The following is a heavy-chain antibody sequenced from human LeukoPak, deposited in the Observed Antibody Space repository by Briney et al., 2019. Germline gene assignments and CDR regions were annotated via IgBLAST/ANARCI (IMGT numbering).Heavy chain of an antibody. CDR1: GYSFTSYW. CDR3: ARRVATAFNWFDP. J-gene: IGHJ5*02. V-gene: IGHV5-51*01. Sequence: GDSLKISAKGSGYSFTSYWIGWVRQMPEKGLEWMGIIYPGDSDTRYSPSFQGQVTISADKSISTAYLQWSSLKASDTPMYYCARRVATAFNWFDPWGQGTLVTVSS. D-gene: IGHD3-3*01. CDR2: IYPGDSDT.